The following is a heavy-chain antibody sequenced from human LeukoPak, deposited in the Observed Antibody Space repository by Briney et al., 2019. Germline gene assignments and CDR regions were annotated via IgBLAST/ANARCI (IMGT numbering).Heavy chain of an antibody. CDR2: IYYSGST. J-gene: IGHJ4*02. Sequence: PSETLSLTCTVSGGSISSYYWSWIRQPPGKGLEWIGYIYYSGSTNYNPSLKSRVTISVDTSKNQFSLKLSSVTAADTAVYYCAREVSYSSSWYEYWGQGTLVTVSS. CDR1: GGSISSYY. CDR3: AREVSYSSSWYEY. D-gene: IGHD6-13*01. V-gene: IGHV4-59*01.